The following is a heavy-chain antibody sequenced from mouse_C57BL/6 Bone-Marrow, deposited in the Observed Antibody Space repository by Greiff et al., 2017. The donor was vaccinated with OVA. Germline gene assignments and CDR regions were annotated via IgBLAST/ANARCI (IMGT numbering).Heavy chain of an antibody. V-gene: IGHV2-5*01. CDR3: AKKGGFWDYGRGWYFDV. CDR2: IWRGGST. Sequence: QVQLKQSGPGLVQPSQSLSITCTVSGFTFTSYGVHWVRQSPGKGLEWLGVIWRGGSTDYNAAFMSRLSITKDNSKSQVFFKMNSLQADDTAIYYCAKKGGFWDYGRGWYFDVWGTGTTVTVSS. D-gene: IGHD1-1*01. J-gene: IGHJ1*03. CDR1: GFTFTSYG.